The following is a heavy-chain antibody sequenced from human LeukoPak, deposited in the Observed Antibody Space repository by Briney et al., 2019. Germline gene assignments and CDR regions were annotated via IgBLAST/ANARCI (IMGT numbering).Heavy chain of an antibody. J-gene: IGHJ4*02. CDR2: IYYSGST. CDR1: GGSISSHY. CDR3: ARDYPVLGFDY. Sequence: SETPSLTCTVSGGSISSHYWSWIRQPPGKGLEWIGYIYYSGSTNYNPSLKSRVTISVDTSKNQFSLKLSSVTAADTAVYYCARDYPVLGFDYWGQGTLVTVSS. V-gene: IGHV4-59*11. D-gene: IGHD2-8*02.